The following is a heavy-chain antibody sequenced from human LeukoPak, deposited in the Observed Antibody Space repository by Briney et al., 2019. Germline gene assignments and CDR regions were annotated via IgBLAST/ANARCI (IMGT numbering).Heavy chain of an antibody. J-gene: IGHJ6*02. CDR3: AVNGWAHYYGMDV. CDR2: IYYSGST. D-gene: IGHD6-19*01. V-gene: IGHV4-39*01. CDR1: GGSISSSSYS. Sequence: PSETLSLTCTVSGGSISSSSYSWGWIRQPPGKGLEWIGSIYYSGSTYYNPSLKSRVTISVDTSKNQFSLKLSSVTAADTAVYYCAVNGWAHYYGMDVWGQGTTVTVSS.